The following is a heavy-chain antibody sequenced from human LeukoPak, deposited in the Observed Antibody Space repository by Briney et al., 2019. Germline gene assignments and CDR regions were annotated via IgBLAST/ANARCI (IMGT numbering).Heavy chain of an antibody. Sequence: PSETLSLTCAVSGGSISSGGYSWSWIRQPPGKGLEWIGYIYHNGSTYYNPSLKSRVTISVDRSKNQFSLKLSSVIAADTAVYYCARSGYDSSYFDYWGQGTLVTVSS. CDR1: GGSISSGGYS. V-gene: IGHV4-30-2*01. CDR3: ARSGYDSSYFDY. D-gene: IGHD5-12*01. J-gene: IGHJ4*02. CDR2: IYHNGST.